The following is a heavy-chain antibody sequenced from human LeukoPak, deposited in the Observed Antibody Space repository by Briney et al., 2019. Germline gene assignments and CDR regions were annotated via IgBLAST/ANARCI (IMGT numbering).Heavy chain of an antibody. Sequence: GGSLRLSCVASGFTIHNDWMHWVRQAPGKGMVWVSQASPDGSVTSYADSVKGRFTISRDNAKNTLYLQMNSLRAEDTAVYYCARDKGRDGYNTYYFDYWGQGTLVTVSS. V-gene: IGHV3-74*01. CDR3: ARDKGRDGYNTYYFDY. CDR2: ASPDGSVT. D-gene: IGHD5-24*01. CDR1: GFTIHNDW. J-gene: IGHJ4*02.